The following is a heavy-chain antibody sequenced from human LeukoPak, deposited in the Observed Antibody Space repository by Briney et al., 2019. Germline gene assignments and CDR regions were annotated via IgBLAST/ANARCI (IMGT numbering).Heavy chain of an antibody. CDR1: GFTFDDYA. CDR3: ARGGGMDV. D-gene: IGHD3-10*01. Sequence: GGSLRLSCAASGFTFDDYAMHWVRQAPGKGLEWVSGISWNSGSIGYADSVKGRFTISRDNAKNSLYLQMNSLRAEDTAVYYCARGGGMDVWGQGTTVTVSS. CDR2: ISWNSGSI. J-gene: IGHJ6*02. V-gene: IGHV3-9*01.